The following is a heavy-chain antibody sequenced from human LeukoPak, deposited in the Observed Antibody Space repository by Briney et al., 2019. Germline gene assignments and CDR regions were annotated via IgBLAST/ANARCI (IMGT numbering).Heavy chain of an antibody. J-gene: IGHJ6*02. Sequence: GSLRLSCVASGFTFSNYWMSWVRQAPGKGLEWVANIKKDGSEIYYVGSVKGRFTISRDNAKSSLYLQMNSLRAEDTAMYFCARGVNRPNLEAWGQGTTGTVS. CDR2: IKKDGSEI. CDR1: GFTFSNYW. V-gene: IGHV3-7*01. CDR3: ARGVNRPNLEA. D-gene: IGHD4-11*01.